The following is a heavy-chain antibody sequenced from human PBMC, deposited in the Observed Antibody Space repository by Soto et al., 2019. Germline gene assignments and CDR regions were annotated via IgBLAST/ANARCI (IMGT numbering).Heavy chain of an antibody. CDR3: ARVYSSSWHDPNFYYYYYYMDV. Sequence: GASVKVSCKASGYTFTSYYMHWVRQAPGQGLEWMGIINPSGGSTSYAQKFQGRVTMTRDTSTSTVYMELSSLRSEDTAVYYCARVYSSSWHDPNFYYYYYYMDVWGKGTTVTVSS. CDR2: INPSGGST. V-gene: IGHV1-46*01. CDR1: GYTFTSYY. J-gene: IGHJ6*03. D-gene: IGHD6-13*01.